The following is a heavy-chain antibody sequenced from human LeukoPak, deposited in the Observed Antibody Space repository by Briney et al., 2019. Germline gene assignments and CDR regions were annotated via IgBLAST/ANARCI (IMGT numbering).Heavy chain of an antibody. J-gene: IGHJ6*02. CDR1: GFTFSSYG. V-gene: IGHV3-30*18. CDR2: ISYDGSNK. D-gene: IGHD1-1*01. CDR3: AKDSGGYNYGMDV. Sequence: GGSLRLSCAASGFTFSSYGMHWVRQAPGKGLEWVAVISYDGSNKYYADSVKGRFTISRDKSKNTLYLQMNSLRAEDTAVYYCAKDSGGYNYGMDVWGQGTTVTVSS.